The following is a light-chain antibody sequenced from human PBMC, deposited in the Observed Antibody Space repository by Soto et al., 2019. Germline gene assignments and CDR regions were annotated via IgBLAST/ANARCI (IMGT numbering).Light chain of an antibody. CDR2: KAS. CDR3: QQYNTPST. CDR1: QSIHSW. Sequence: DIQMTQSPSTVSASVGDRVTITCRASQSIHSWLAWYQQKPGKVPKLLIYKASSLESGVPSRFSGSGFGTEFTLTISSLQPDDFATYYCQQYNTPSTFGQGTKVEIK. J-gene: IGKJ1*01. V-gene: IGKV1-5*03.